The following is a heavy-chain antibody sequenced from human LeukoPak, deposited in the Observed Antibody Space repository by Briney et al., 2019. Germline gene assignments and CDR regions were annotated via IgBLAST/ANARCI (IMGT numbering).Heavy chain of an antibody. Sequence: GGSLRLSCAASGFTFSSYWMTWVRQAPGKGLEWVANIKQDGREKYYVDSVKGRFTISRDNAKNSLYLQMNSLRAEDTAVYHCARGGWEPLDYWGQGILVTVSS. CDR2: IKQDGREK. J-gene: IGHJ4*02. V-gene: IGHV3-7*01. D-gene: IGHD1-26*01. CDR1: GFTFSSYW. CDR3: ARGGWEPLDY.